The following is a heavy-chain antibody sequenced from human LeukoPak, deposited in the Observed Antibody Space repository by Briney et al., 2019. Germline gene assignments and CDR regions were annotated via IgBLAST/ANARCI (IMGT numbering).Heavy chain of an antibody. D-gene: IGHD1-1*01. CDR2: IGSSGSTI. CDR1: GFTFSDYY. Sequence: GGSLRLSCAASGFTFSDYYMSWIRQAPGKGLDWVSYIGSSGSTIYYADSVKGRFTISRDNAKNSLYLQMNSLRAKDTAVYYCARRNGRLDYYYMDVWGKGTTVTVSS. V-gene: IGHV3-11*04. J-gene: IGHJ6*03. CDR3: ARRNGRLDYYYMDV.